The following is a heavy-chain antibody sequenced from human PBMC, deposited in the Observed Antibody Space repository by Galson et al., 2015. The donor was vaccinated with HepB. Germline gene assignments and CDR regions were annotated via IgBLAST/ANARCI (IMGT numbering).Heavy chain of an antibody. CDR3: ARDKPYYAYYYYMDV. V-gene: IGHV3-7*01. CDR1: GFTFSSYW. CDR2: IKQDGSEK. Sequence: SLRLSCAASGFTFSSYWMSWVRQAPGKGLEWVANIKQDGSEKYYVDSVKGRFTISRDNAKNSLYLQMNSLRAEDTAVYYCARDKPYYAYYYYMDVWGKGTTVTVSS. D-gene: IGHD1-14*01. J-gene: IGHJ6*03.